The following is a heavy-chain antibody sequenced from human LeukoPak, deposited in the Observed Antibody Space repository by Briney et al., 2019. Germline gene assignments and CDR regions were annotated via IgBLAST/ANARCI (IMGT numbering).Heavy chain of an antibody. CDR3: ATDLITMIRGPNTLR. V-gene: IGHV1-69*04. CDR2: IIPILGIA. J-gene: IGHJ4*02. Sequence: GASVKVACKASGGTFSSYAISWVRQAPGQGLEWMGRIIPILGIANYAQKFQGRVTITADKSTSTAYMELSSLRSEDTAVYYCATDLITMIRGPNTLRWGQGTLVTVSS. CDR1: GGTFSSYA. D-gene: IGHD3-10*01.